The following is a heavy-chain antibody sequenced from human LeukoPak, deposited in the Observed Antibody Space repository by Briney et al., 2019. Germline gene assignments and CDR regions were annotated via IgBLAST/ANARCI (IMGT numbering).Heavy chain of an antibody. J-gene: IGHJ4*02. D-gene: IGHD6-13*01. Sequence: HPGGSLRLSCAASGFTFSSYGMHWVRQAPGKGLEWVAVISYDTTNKYYTDSVKGRFTISRDNSKNTLYLQMNSLRAEDTAVYYCARDQDVAAAGTWGSIDYWGQGTLVTVSS. CDR2: ISYDTTNK. CDR3: ARDQDVAAAGTWGSIDY. V-gene: IGHV3-30*03. CDR1: GFTFSSYG.